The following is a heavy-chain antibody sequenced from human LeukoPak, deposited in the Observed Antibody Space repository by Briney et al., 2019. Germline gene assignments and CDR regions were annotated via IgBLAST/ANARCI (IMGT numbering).Heavy chain of an antibody. Sequence: PSETLSLTCAVSGGSFSAKYWTWLRHLPGKGLEWIGEITYSVSIYYNPSLKSRVTISVDTSKNQFSLKLNSVTAADTAVYYCARDLMTWGQGTLVTVSS. J-gene: IGHJ4*02. CDR3: ARDLMT. V-gene: IGHV4-34*01. CDR1: GGSFSAKY. CDR2: ITYSVSI.